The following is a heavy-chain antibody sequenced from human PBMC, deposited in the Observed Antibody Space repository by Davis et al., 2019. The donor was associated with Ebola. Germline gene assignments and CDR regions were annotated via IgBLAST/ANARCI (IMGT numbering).Heavy chain of an antibody. D-gene: IGHD6-13*01. J-gene: IGHJ6*02. V-gene: IGHV1-69*04. CDR2: IIPILGIA. CDR3: ARSSSWYFDYGMDV. Sequence: SVKVSCKASGGTFSSYAISWVRQAPGQGLEWMGRIIPILGIANYAQKFQGRVTITADKSTSTAYMELSSLRSDDTAVYYCARSSSWYFDYGMDVWGQGTTVTVSS. CDR1: GGTFSSYA.